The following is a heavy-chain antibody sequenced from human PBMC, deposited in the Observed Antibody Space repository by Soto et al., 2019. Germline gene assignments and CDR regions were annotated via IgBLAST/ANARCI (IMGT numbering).Heavy chain of an antibody. J-gene: IGHJ4*02. CDR1: GGSISSYY. V-gene: IGHV4-59*08. Sequence: QVQLQESGPGLVKPSETLSLTCTVSGGSISSYYWSWIRQPPGKGLEWIGYIYYSGSTNYNPSLKSRVSISVETSKNQFSLKQSSVTAVGTDIYYCAIHVQWLVTFDCWGQGTLVTISS. D-gene: IGHD6-19*01. CDR3: AIHVQWLVTFDC. CDR2: IYYSGST.